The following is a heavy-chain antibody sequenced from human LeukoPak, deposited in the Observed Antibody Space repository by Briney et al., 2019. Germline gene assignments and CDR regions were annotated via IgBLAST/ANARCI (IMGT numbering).Heavy chain of an antibody. CDR3: ARDKRYSGSYHFDY. Sequence: SETLSLTCTVSGYSISSDYYWGWIRQPPGKGLEWIGSIYHSGTTYYNPSLKSRVTISVDTFKNQFSLKLSSVTAADTAMYYCARDKRYSGSYHFDYWGQGTLVTVSS. J-gene: IGHJ4*02. CDR1: GYSISSDYY. CDR2: IYHSGTT. D-gene: IGHD1-26*01. V-gene: IGHV4-38-2*02.